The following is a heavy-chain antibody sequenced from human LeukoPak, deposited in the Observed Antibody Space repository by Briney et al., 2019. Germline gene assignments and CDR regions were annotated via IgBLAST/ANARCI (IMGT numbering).Heavy chain of an antibody. CDR3: ARDHYGYSSGSEFDC. CDR1: GYTFTGYY. V-gene: IGHV1-2*06. D-gene: IGHD3-22*01. J-gene: IGHJ4*02. Sequence: ASVKVSCKASGYTFTGYYMHWVRQAPGQGREWMGQINPNSGGTNYAQRFQGRVTMTRDTSISTAYMELSRLRSDDTAVYYCARDHYGYSSGSEFDCWGQGILVTVSS. CDR2: INPNSGGT.